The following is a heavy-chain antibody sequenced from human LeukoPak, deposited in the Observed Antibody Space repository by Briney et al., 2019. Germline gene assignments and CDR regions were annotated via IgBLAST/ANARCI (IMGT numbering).Heavy chain of an antibody. CDR1: GFTFSTYA. D-gene: IGHD3-10*01. CDR2: ISGSGGST. J-gene: IGHJ4*02. CDR3: AKVLPGRTRPFEYYFDY. Sequence: PGGSLRLSCAASGFTFSTYAMSWVRQAPGKGLEWVSAISGSGGSTYYADSVKGRFTISRDNSKNTLYLQMNSLRAEDTAVYYCAKVLPGRTRPFEYYFDYWGQGTLVTVSS. V-gene: IGHV3-23*01.